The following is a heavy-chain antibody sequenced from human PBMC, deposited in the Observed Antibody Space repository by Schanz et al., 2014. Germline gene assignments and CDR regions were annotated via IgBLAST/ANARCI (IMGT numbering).Heavy chain of an antibody. CDR1: GFAFSNYG. D-gene: IGHD3-9*01. CDR3: ARDSGPYYDKSMDV. CDR2: IWSDGSGK. Sequence: DLVESGGGLIPRGESLRLSCSASGFAFSNYGLHWVRQAPGKGLEWVAVIWSDGSGKYYADSVKGRFTISRDSPKNTLYLQMNSLRAEDTALYYCARDSGPYYDKSMDVWGQGTTVAVSS. V-gene: IGHV3-33*08. J-gene: IGHJ6*02.